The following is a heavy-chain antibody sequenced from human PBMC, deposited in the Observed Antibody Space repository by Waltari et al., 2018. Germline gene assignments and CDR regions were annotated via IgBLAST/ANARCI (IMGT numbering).Heavy chain of an antibody. CDR2: IYYSGST. D-gene: IGHD1-26*01. J-gene: IGHJ4*02. V-gene: IGHV4-59*11. CDR1: GGSISSPY. Sequence: QVQLQASGPGLVKPSETLSLTCTVSGGSISSPYWTWIRQPPGKGLEWIGYIYYSGSTNYNPSLKSRVTISVDTSKNQFSLKLSSVTAADTAVYYCARAAGELLPYYFDYWGQGTLVTVSS. CDR3: ARAAGELLPYYFDY.